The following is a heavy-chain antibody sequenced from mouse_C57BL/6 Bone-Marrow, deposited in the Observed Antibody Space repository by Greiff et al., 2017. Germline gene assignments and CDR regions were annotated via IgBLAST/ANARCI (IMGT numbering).Heavy chain of an antibody. V-gene: IGHV1-82*01. CDR1: GYAFSSSW. D-gene: IGHD2-12*01. J-gene: IGHJ4*01. CDR3: ARHSYYVYYAMDY. CDR2: LYPGDGDT. Sequence: QVQLQQSGPELVKPGASVKISCKASGYAFSSSWMNWVKQRPGKGLEWIGRLYPGDGDTNYNGKFKGKATLTADKSSSTAYMQLSSLTSEDSAVYCCARHSYYVYYAMDYWGQGTSVTVSS.